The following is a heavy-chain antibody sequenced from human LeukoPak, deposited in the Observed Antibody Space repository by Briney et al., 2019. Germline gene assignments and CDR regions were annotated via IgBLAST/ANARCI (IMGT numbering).Heavy chain of an antibody. V-gene: IGHV3-7*01. CDR2: INQYESEK. CDR1: GFFFSNNA. J-gene: IGHJ4*02. CDR3: AMGDYFDS. Sequence: GGSLRLSCAASGFFFSNNAMSWVRQAPWKGLEWVANINQYESEKYYVDSVKGRFTISRDNAKNSLYLQMSSLRAEDTAMYYCAMGDYFDSWGQGTLVTVSS.